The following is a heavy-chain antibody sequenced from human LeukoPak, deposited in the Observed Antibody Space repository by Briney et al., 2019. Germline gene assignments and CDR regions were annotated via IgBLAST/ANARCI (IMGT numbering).Heavy chain of an antibody. V-gene: IGHV4-59*01. J-gene: IGHJ4*02. CDR1: GGSISSYY. CDR3: ARDRGILVPHPYFDY. CDR2: IYYSGST. D-gene: IGHD1-26*01. Sequence: PSETLSLTCTVSGGSISSYYWTWLRQPPGKGLEWIGYIYYSGSTNYNPSLKSRVTISVDTSKNQFSLKLSSVTAADTAVYYCARDRGILVPHPYFDYWGQGTLVTVSS.